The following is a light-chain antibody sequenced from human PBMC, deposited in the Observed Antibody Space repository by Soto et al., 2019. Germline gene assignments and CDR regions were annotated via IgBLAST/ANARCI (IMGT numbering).Light chain of an antibody. J-gene: IGKJ5*01. V-gene: IGKV3-20*01. CDR3: QQYGSSPVIT. CDR2: GAS. Sequence: EIMMTQSPGTLSLSLGERANSSCRGIQSVSSSYLAWYQQKPGQAPRLLIYGASSRATGIPDRFSGSGSGTDFTLTIRRLEPEDFAVYYCQQYGSSPVITFGQGTRLEIK. CDR1: QSVSSSY.